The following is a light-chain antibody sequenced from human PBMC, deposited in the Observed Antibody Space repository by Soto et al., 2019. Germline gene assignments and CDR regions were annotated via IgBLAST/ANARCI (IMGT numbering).Light chain of an antibody. J-gene: IGKJ1*01. Sequence: EIVLTQSPATLSLSPGEGATLSCRASQSVTTLGWYQQKPGQAPRLLIYDVSNRATGIPARFSGSGSGTDFTLTISRLEPEDFAVYYCQQYGSSGTFGQGTKVDIK. CDR3: QQYGSSGT. V-gene: IGKV3-20*01. CDR1: QSVTT. CDR2: DVS.